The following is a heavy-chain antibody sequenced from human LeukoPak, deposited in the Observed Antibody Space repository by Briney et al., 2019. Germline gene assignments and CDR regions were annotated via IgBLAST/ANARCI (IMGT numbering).Heavy chain of an antibody. Sequence: PGGSPRLSCAASGFTFRTFAMDWVRQAPGKGLEWVAAIWFDGTEGPDKNYADSVRGRFLISRDDSKNTLFLQMNNLRAEDTAVYYCAKEAGSGWRYFDNWGQGTLVTVSS. CDR2: IWFDGTEGPDK. CDR3: AKEAGSGWRYFDN. D-gene: IGHD6-19*01. J-gene: IGHJ4*02. V-gene: IGHV3-33*06. CDR1: GFTFRTFA.